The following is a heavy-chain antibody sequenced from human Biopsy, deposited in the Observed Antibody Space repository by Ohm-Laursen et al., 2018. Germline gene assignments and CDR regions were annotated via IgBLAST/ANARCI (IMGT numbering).Heavy chain of an antibody. Sequence: TLSLTCTVSGDSINSSYWSWIRQAPGKGLEWIGFISNSGNTHYNPSLKSRVTISADTSKNQFSLKLGSVTDADTAVLYCARQGSVGRSFDYWGQGSLVTVSS. CDR2: ISNSGNT. CDR1: GDSINSSY. V-gene: IGHV4-59*08. CDR3: ARQGSVGRSFDY. D-gene: IGHD3-10*01. J-gene: IGHJ4*02.